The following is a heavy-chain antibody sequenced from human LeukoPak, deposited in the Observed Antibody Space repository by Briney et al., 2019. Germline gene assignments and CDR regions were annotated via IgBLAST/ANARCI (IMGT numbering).Heavy chain of an antibody. Sequence: SETLSLTCTVSGGSISSSSYYWGWIRQPPGKGLEWIGSIYYSGSTYYNPSLKSRVTISVDTSKNQFSLKLSSVTAADTAVYYCARLQQYYYDSSGYLDYWGQGTLVTVSS. CDR2: IYYSGST. CDR3: ARLQQYYYDSSGYLDY. CDR1: GGSISSSSYY. J-gene: IGHJ4*02. D-gene: IGHD3-22*01. V-gene: IGHV4-39*01.